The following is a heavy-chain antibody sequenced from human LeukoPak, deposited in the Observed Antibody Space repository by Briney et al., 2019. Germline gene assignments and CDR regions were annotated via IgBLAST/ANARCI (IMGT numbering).Heavy chain of an antibody. CDR1: RFTVSSDY. J-gene: IGHJ5*02. Sequence: GGSLRLSCAASRFTVSSDYVSWVRQAPGKGLEWVSVIYSGGSTYYADSVKGRFTISRDKSKNTVYLQMNSLRFEDTAMYYCARNWFDPWGQGTLVTVSS. V-gene: IGHV3-53*05. CDR2: IYSGGST. CDR3: ARNWFDP.